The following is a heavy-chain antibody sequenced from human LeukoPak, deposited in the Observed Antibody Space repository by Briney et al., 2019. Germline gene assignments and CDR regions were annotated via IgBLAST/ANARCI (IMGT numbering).Heavy chain of an antibody. D-gene: IGHD1-26*01. CDR1: GFTFSSYA. CDR2: FSGSGGST. V-gene: IGHV3-23*01. CDR3: AKDLVGSGSYYFDY. J-gene: IGHJ4*02. Sequence: GGSLRLSCAASGFTFSSYAMHWVRQAPGKGLEWVSAFSGSGGSTYSADSVKGRFTISRDNSKTTLYLQMNSLRAEDTAVYYCAKDLVGSGSYYFDYWGQGTLVTVSS.